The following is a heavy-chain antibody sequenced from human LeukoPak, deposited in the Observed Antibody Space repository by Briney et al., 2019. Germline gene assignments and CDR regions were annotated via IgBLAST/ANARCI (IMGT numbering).Heavy chain of an antibody. CDR2: ISSSGSTI. CDR1: GFTFSSYE. D-gene: IGHD6-13*01. Sequence: PGGSLRLSCGASGFTFSSYEMNWVRQAPGKGLEWVSYISSSGSTIYYADSVKGRFTISRDNAKNSLYLQMNSLRAEDTAVYYCARLGQQLVEGAFDYWGQGTLVTVSS. V-gene: IGHV3-48*03. CDR3: ARLGQQLVEGAFDY. J-gene: IGHJ4*02.